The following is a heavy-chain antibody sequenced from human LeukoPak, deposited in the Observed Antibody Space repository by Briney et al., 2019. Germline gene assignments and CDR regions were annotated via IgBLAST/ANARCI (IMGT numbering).Heavy chain of an antibody. D-gene: IGHD4-17*01. CDR3: AKAHDYGDYAGFDY. V-gene: IGHV3-9*01. CDR1: GFNFDDYA. CDR2: ISWNSGNI. Sequence: TGGSLRLSFAASGFNFDDYAMHWVRQAPGKGLEWVSGISWNSGNIAYADSVKGRFTISRDSAKTSLYLQINNLRAEDTALYYCAKAHDYGDYAGFDYWGQGTLVSVSS. J-gene: IGHJ4*02.